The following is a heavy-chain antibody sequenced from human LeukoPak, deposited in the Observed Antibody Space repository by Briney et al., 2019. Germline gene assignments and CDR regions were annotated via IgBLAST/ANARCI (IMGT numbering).Heavy chain of an antibody. CDR2: ISSSGTTI. Sequence: PGGSLRLSCAASGFTFSDYYMSWIRQAPGKGLEWVSHISSSGTTIYYADSVKGRFTISRDNAKNSLYLQMNSLRAEDTAVYYCVRAVDTAYEDYWGQGTLVTVSS. J-gene: IGHJ4*02. CDR1: GFTFSDYY. V-gene: IGHV3-11*01. CDR3: VRAVDTAYEDY. D-gene: IGHD5-18*01.